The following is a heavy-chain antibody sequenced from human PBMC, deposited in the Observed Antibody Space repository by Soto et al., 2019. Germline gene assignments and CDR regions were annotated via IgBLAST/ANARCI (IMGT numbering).Heavy chain of an antibody. CDR1: GYTFTSYY. Sequence: QVQLVQSGAEVKTPGASVKVSCKAAGYTFTSYYIHWVRQAPGQGLEWLGIINPSSGSISHAQNFQGRVTMTRDTSTSTVYMELSSLRSQDTAVHFCARGLGELSSDPLEYWGQGTLVTVSS. J-gene: IGHJ4*02. D-gene: IGHD3-16*02. CDR2: INPSSGSI. V-gene: IGHV1-46*01. CDR3: ARGLGELSSDPLEY.